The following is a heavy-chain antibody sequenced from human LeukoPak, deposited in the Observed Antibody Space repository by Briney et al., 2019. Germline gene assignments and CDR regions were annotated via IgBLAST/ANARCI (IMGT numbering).Heavy chain of an antibody. CDR3: ARNGFRTPCGADCYSDYMDV. Sequence: SETLSLTCTVSGGSVSGDSWTWIRQSAGTGLEWIGYIYYTGAIGYNPSLKSRVAISVDTSRNQFSLQLTSVTAADTAVYFCARNGFRTPCGADCYSDYMDVWGKGTAVTVSS. J-gene: IGHJ6*03. CDR2: IYYTGAI. V-gene: IGHV4-59*02. D-gene: IGHD2-21*02. CDR1: GGSVSGDS.